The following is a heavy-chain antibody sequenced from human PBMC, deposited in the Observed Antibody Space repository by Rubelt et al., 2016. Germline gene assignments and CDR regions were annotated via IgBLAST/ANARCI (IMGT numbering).Heavy chain of an antibody. CDR3: ARGTSTQTTGDQ. CDR2: IYDSVRA. CDR1: GASISGSRTP. J-gene: IGHJ4*02. Sequence: QVQLQESGPGLVKPSEALALPCTVSGASISGSRTPWCWSRYPPGKGLEWIELIYDSVRAFPTSPPTRPATITNNATRNQFNLKLNSVSPAETSVCYCARGTSTQTTGDQWGQGSRVIVSS. D-gene: IGHD2-21*01. V-gene: IGHV4-39*07.